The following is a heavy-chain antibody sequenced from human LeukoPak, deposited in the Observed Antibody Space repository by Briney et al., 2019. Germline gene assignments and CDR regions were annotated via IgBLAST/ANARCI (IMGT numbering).Heavy chain of an antibody. D-gene: IGHD6-19*01. V-gene: IGHV3-9*01. CDR2: ISWNSGSI. Sequence: GGSLRLSCAASGFTFDDYAMHWVRQAPGKGLEWGSGISWNSGSIGYADSVKGRFTISRDNAKNSLYLQMNSLRAEDTALYYCAKDTQGAVAGHPLVYWGQGTLVTVSS. CDR1: GFTFDDYA. J-gene: IGHJ4*02. CDR3: AKDTQGAVAGHPLVY.